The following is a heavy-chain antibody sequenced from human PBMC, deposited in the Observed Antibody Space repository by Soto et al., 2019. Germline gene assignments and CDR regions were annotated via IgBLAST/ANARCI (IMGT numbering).Heavy chain of an antibody. CDR3: AKDKAPLYYYYGMDV. Sequence: EVQLVESGGGLVQPGRSLRLSCAASGFTFDDYAMHWVRQAPGKGLEWVSGISWNSGSIGYADSVKGRLTISRDNAKNSLYLQMNSLRAEDTALYYCAKDKAPLYYYYGMDVWGQGTTVTVSS. V-gene: IGHV3-9*01. CDR2: ISWNSGSI. CDR1: GFTFDDYA. J-gene: IGHJ6*02.